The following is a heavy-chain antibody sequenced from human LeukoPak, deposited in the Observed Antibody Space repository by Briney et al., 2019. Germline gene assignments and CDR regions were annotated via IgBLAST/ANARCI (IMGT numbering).Heavy chain of an antibody. V-gene: IGHV3-64*01. CDR3: AAEYYDILTGYGRVLDY. D-gene: IGHD3-9*01. CDR2: ISSNGGST. J-gene: IGHJ4*02. CDR1: GFTFSSYA. Sequence: GGSLRLSCAASGFTFSSYAMHWVRQAPGKGLEYVSAISSNGGSTYYANSVKGRFTNSRDNSKNTLYLQMGSLRAEDMAVYYCAAEYYDILTGYGRVLDYWGQGTLVTVSS.